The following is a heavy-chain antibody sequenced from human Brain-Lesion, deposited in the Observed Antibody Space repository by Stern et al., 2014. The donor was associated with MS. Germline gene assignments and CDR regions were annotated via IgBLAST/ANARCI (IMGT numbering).Heavy chain of an antibody. CDR2: ISGCGGAS. Sequence: EVQLVESGGGLVQPGRSLRLSCAASGFSFSTYAMSWARHTPGQGLRRVSVISGCGGASSHDDSAQGRLTITSANSKNNLYLQMDSLRADDTAVYYCAKWPHHIAVAGTRYFQHWGQGTLVTVSS. V-gene: IGHV3-23*04. J-gene: IGHJ1*01. CDR1: GFSFSTYA. D-gene: IGHD6-19*01. CDR3: AKWPHHIAVAGTRYFQH.